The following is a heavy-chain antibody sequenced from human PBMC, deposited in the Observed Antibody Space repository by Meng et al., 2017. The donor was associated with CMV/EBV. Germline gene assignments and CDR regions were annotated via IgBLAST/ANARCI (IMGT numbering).Heavy chain of an antibody. Sequence: GGSLRLSCAASGFSFSSYSMNWVRQAPGKGLEWVSYISSSSSTIYYADSVKGRFTISRENARNSLYLQMNTLRVGDTATYYCARGGLGVSNGFYYPGLDVWGQGTTVTVSS. CDR3: ARGGLGVSNGFYYPGLDV. J-gene: IGHJ6*02. D-gene: IGHD2-8*01. CDR2: ISSSSSTI. V-gene: IGHV3-48*01. CDR1: GFSFSSYS.